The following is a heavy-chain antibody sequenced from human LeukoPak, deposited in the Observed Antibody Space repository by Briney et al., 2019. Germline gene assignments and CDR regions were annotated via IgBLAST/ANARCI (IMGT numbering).Heavy chain of an antibody. CDR1: GDSINNSGFY. CDR3: ARDYRGVTHYDY. D-gene: IGHD3-10*01. Sequence: SETLSLTCTVSGDSINNSGFYWSWIRQHPGKGLEWLGYIYYSGTTYYNPSLKGRATISLDTSKNQFSLKLSSVTAADTAVYYCARDYRGVTHYDYWGQGTLVTVSS. CDR2: IYYSGTT. V-gene: IGHV4-31*03. J-gene: IGHJ4*02.